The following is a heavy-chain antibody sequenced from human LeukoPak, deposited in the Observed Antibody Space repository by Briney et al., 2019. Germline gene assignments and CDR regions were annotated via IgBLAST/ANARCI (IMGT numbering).Heavy chain of an antibody. CDR3: ARQSEGYFEL. CDR2: VYYRGAT. Sequence: PSETLSLTCTVSGGSISGYYWSWIRPSPGKGLEWIGFVYYRGATDYNPPLKNRVTISLDTSRSHISLNLRSVTAADTAVYYCARQSEGYFELWGRGILVTVSS. CDR1: GGSISGYY. J-gene: IGHJ2*01. V-gene: IGHV4-59*08.